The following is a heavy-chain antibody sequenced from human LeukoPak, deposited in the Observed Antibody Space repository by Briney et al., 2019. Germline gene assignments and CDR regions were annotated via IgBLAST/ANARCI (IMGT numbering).Heavy chain of an antibody. CDR1: GFTFGDYA. V-gene: IGHV3-30-3*01. J-gene: IGHJ4*02. CDR2: ISNDGSTK. Sequence: GGSLRLSCTASGFTFGDYAMHWVRQPPGRGLEWLTVISNDGSTKYYADSVRGRFTISRDNSKNTLYLQINGLRLDDTAVYYCARAMVRGVPFDYWGQGTLVTVSS. D-gene: IGHD3-10*01. CDR3: ARAMVRGVPFDY.